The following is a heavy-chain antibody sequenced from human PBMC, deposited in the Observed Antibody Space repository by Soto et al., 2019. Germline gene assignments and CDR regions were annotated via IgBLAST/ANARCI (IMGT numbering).Heavy chain of an antibody. V-gene: IGHV3-33*01. Sequence: GSLRLSCAASGFIFSSYGMHWVRQAPGKGLEWVAVIWYDGSNTYYADPVKGRFTISRDNSKNTLFLQMNSLRDEDTAVYYCASSAAWGRGTLVTVSS. CDR2: IWYDGSNT. CDR1: GFIFSSYG. J-gene: IGHJ5*02. CDR3: ASSAA. D-gene: IGHD6-19*01.